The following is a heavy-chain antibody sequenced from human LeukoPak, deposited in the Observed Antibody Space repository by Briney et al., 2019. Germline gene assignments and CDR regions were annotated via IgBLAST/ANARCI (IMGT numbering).Heavy chain of an antibody. Sequence: GGSLRLSCVGSGFTFSNYWMTWVRQAPGKGLEWVANIKQDGSEKYYGDSVKGRFTICRDNAKNSLYLQMNSLRVEDTAVYYCPRSPLYGMDVWGQGTTVTVAS. V-gene: IGHV3-7*01. CDR1: GFTFSNYW. CDR3: PRSPLYGMDV. J-gene: IGHJ6*02. CDR2: IKQDGSEK.